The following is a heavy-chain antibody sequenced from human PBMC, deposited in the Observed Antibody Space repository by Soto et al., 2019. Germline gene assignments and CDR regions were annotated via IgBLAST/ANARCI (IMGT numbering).Heavy chain of an antibody. Sequence: QVQLAESGGGVVQPGRSLRLSCAASGFTFSSYGMHWVRQAPGKGLEWVAVIWYDGSNKYYADSVKGRFTISRDNSKNTLYLQMNSLRAEDTAVYYCARTYYYDSSGLGPFDYWGQGTLVTVSS. CDR3: ARTYYYDSSGLGPFDY. V-gene: IGHV3-33*01. D-gene: IGHD3-22*01. J-gene: IGHJ4*02. CDR2: IWYDGSNK. CDR1: GFTFSSYG.